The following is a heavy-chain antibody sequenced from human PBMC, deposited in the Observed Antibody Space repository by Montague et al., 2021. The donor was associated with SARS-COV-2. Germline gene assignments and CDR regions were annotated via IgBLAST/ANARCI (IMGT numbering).Heavy chain of an antibody. V-gene: IGHV3-21*01. J-gene: IGHJ4*02. CDR2: ISSSSSYI. Sequence: SLRLSCAASGFTFSSYSMNWVRQAPGKGLEWVSSISSSSSYIYYADSVKGRFTISRDNAKNSLYLQMNSLRAEDTAVYYCARGSGITVIVLEDYYFDYWGQGALVTVSS. CDR3: ARGSGITVIVLEDYYFDY. D-gene: IGHD3-22*01. CDR1: GFTFSSYS.